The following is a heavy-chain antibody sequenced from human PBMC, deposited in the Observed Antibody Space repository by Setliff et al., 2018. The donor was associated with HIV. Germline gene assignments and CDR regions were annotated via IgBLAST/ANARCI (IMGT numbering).Heavy chain of an antibody. V-gene: IGHV4-39*02. CDR1: GGSISRRDYC. Sequence: SETLSLTCTVSGGSISRRDYCWGWIRQPPGKGLEWIGSINYRGSTYYNPSLKSRVTISVDASKNQFSLKLTSVTAADTAVYYCARDRRGYYYGSGSCYMDVWGTGTTVTVSS. D-gene: IGHD3-10*01. CDR2: INYRGST. CDR3: ARDRRGYYYGSGSCYMDV. J-gene: IGHJ6*03.